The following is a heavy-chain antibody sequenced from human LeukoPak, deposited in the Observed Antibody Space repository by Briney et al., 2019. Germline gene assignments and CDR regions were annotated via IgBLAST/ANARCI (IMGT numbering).Heavy chain of an antibody. CDR2: FYYSGDT. J-gene: IGHJ4*02. CDR1: GDSMRGFY. V-gene: IGHV4-59*01. D-gene: IGHD3-9*01. CDR3: ARWKYDILTGYRYFDY. Sequence: PSETLSLTCSVSGDSMRGFYWSWIRQPPGKALEWIGYFYYSGDTNYNPALESRLIITVDTSKNQFSLKLSSVTAADTAVYYCARWKYDILTGYRYFDYWGQGTLVTVSS.